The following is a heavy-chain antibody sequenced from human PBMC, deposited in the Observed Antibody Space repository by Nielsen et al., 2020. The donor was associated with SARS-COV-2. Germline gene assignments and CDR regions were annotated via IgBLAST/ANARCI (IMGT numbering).Heavy chain of an antibody. V-gene: IGHV1-2*06. D-gene: IGHD3/OR15-3a*01. CDR1: GYTFPDYY. Sequence: SVQVSCKASGYTFPDYYIHWVRQAPGQGLEWMGRINPYSGGTNYAQKFQGTVTMTRDASISTVYMELTSDDTAVYYCARARATIFGLVMSYGMDVWGQGTTVTVSS. CDR3: ARARATIFGLVMSYGMDV. J-gene: IGHJ6*02. CDR2: INPYSGGT.